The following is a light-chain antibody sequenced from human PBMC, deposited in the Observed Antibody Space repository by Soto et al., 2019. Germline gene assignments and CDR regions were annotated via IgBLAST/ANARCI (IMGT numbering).Light chain of an antibody. J-gene: IGLJ2*01. CDR2: GNN. CDR3: QSYDISLSVSVI. V-gene: IGLV1-40*01. CDR1: SSNIGAGYD. Sequence: QAVVTQPPSVSGAPGQRVTISCTGSSSNIGAGYDVQWYQQLPGAAPKLLIFGNNNRPSGVPDRFSGSRSGTSASLAITGLQAEDEADYFCQSYDISLSVSVIFGGGTKLTVL.